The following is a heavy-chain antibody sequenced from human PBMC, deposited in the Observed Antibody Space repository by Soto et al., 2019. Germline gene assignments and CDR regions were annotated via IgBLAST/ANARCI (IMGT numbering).Heavy chain of an antibody. V-gene: IGHV1-18*01. CDR3: ARDDKNWFDP. Sequence: QVQLVQSGTEVKKPGASVKVSCKASGYTFSTYVISWLRQPPGQGPEWMGWVNGYNGYTKYAEKFQGRVTMTTDTSTSTAYMELWSLRSDDTAVYYCARDDKNWFDPWGQGTLVSVSS. CDR1: GYTFSTYV. CDR2: VNGYNGYT. J-gene: IGHJ5*02.